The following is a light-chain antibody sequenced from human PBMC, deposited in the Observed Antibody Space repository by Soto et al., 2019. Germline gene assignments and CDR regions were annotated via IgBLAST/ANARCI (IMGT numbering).Light chain of an antibody. V-gene: IGLV2-14*01. J-gene: IGLJ1*01. CDR3: SSYTSSSTYV. Sequence: QSALTQPASVSGSPGQSITISCTGTSSDVGSYNSVSWHQQHPGQAPKLMIYDVTNRTSGIPDRFSASKSGNTASLTISGLQAGGEADYYCSSYTSSSTYVFGTGTKLTVL. CDR2: DVT. CDR1: SSDVGSYNS.